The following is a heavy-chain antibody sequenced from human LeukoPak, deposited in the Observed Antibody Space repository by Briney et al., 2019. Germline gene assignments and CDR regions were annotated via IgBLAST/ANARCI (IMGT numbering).Heavy chain of an antibody. Sequence: ASVKVSCKASGYTFTSYDINWVRQATGQGLEWMGWINPNSGGTNYAQKFQGRVTMTRDTSISTAYMELSRLRSDDTAVYYCARDLGYSSSWSNPGYMDVWGKGTTVTVSS. CDR1: GYTFTSYD. J-gene: IGHJ6*03. V-gene: IGHV1-2*02. CDR3: ARDLGYSSSWSNPGYMDV. CDR2: INPNSGGT. D-gene: IGHD6-13*01.